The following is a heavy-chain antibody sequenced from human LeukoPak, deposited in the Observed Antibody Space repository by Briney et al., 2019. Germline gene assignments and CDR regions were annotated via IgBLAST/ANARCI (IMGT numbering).Heavy chain of an antibody. CDR2: IYTSGST. V-gene: IGHV4-61*02. Sequence: SETLSLTCTVSGGSISSGSYYWSWIRQPAGKGLEWIGRIYTSGSTNYNPSLKSRVTISVDTSKNQFSLKLSSVTATDTAVYYCARFGSPDFDYWGQGTLVTVSS. D-gene: IGHD3-10*01. CDR3: ARFGSPDFDY. J-gene: IGHJ4*02. CDR1: GGSISSGSYY.